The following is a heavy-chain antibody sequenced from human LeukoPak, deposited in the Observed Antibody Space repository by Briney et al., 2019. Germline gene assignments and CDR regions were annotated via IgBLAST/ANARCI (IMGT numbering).Heavy chain of an antibody. V-gene: IGHV3-30*01. D-gene: IGHD3-22*01. Sequence: GGSLRLSCAASGFTFSSYAMHWVRQAPGKGLEWEAVISYDGSNKYYADSVKGRFTISRDNSKNTLYLQMNSLRAEDTAVYYCARATYYYDSSGYGLDYWGQGTLVTVSS. J-gene: IGHJ4*02. CDR3: ARATYYYDSSGYGLDY. CDR2: ISYDGSNK. CDR1: GFTFSSYA.